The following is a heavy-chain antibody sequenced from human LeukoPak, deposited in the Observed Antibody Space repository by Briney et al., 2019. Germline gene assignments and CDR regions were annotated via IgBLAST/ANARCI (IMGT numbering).Heavy chain of an antibody. V-gene: IGHV3-15*01. CDR3: PTGAYYGDYAEFDY. CDR1: GFTFSNAW. CDR2: IKSKTDGGTT. D-gene: IGHD4-17*01. Sequence: GGSLRLSCAASGFTFSNAWMSWVRQAPGKGLEWVGRIKSKTDGGTTDYAAPVKGRFTISRYDSKNTLYLQMNSLKTEDTAVYYCPTGAYYGDYAEFDYWGQGTLVTASS. J-gene: IGHJ4*02.